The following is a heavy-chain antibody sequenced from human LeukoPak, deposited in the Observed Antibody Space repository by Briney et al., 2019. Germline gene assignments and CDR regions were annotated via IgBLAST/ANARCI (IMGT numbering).Heavy chain of an antibody. CDR1: GFTFSSYG. D-gene: IGHD5-18*01. J-gene: IGHJ4*02. CDR3: AKSGSHGYSYFDY. V-gene: IGHV3-33*06. CDR2: IWYDGSNK. Sequence: PGRSLRLSCAASGFTFSSYGMHWVRQAPGKGLEWVAVIWYDGSNKYYADSVKGRFTISRDNSKNTLYLQMNSLRAEDTAVYYCAKSGSHGYSYFDYWGQGTLVTVSS.